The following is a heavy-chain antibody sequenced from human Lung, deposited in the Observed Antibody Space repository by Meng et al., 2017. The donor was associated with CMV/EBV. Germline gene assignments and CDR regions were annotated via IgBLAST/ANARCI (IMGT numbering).Heavy chain of an antibody. CDR3: ARISMIRGIIITGWFDP. D-gene: IGHD3-10*01. CDR1: GYSFNSYI. CDR2: VNSYTGDT. J-gene: IGHJ5*02. Sequence: AAVNVSCKGYGYSFNSYIISWVRQAPGQGREWMGWVNSYTGDTDYAQQFQERITMTTDTSTTTVYMELRSLRTDDTAAYYCARISMIRGIIITGWFDPWGQGXLVTVSS. V-gene: IGHV1-18*04.